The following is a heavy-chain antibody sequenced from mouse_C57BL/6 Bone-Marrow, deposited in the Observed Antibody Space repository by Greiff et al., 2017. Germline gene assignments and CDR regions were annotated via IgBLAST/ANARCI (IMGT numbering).Heavy chain of an antibody. J-gene: IGHJ3*01. CDR1: GFTFTGYW. CDR2: IFPGSGST. Sequence: VQLQQSGAELMKPGASVKLSCTATGFTFTGYWIEWVKQRPGHGLEWIGEIFPGSGSTNYNAKFKGKATFTADTSSNTAYMQHSSLPTEDSAIYYCARRGYGSRGGYAYWGQETLLTVSA. V-gene: IGHV1-9*01. D-gene: IGHD1-1*01. CDR3: ARRGYGSRGGYAY.